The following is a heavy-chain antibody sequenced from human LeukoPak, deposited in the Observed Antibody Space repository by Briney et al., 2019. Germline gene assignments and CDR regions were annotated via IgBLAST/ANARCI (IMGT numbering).Heavy chain of an antibody. Sequence: TGGSLRLSCAASGFTFSSYSMNWVRQAPGKGLEWVSSISSSSSYIYYADSVKGRFTISRDNAKNSLYLQMNSLRAEDTAVYYCARERGDGYNPSDYWGQGTLVTVSS. CDR2: ISSSSSYI. CDR3: ARERGDGYNPSDY. J-gene: IGHJ4*02. V-gene: IGHV3-21*01. CDR1: GFTFSSYS. D-gene: IGHD5-24*01.